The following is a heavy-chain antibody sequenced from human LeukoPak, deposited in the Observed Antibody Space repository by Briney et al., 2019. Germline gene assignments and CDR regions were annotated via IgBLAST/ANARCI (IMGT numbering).Heavy chain of an antibody. Sequence: GVSLRLSCSASGFTFSSYVMTWVRQALGQGLEWVSAISGSGDDTYYADSVKGRFTISRDNSKNTLYLQMNSLRAEDTAVYYCAKKEAMIRGVPYYYDFWGQGTLVTASS. D-gene: IGHD3-10*01. CDR3: AKKEAMIRGVPYYYDF. CDR2: ISGSGDDT. V-gene: IGHV3-23*01. CDR1: GFTFSSYV. J-gene: IGHJ4*02.